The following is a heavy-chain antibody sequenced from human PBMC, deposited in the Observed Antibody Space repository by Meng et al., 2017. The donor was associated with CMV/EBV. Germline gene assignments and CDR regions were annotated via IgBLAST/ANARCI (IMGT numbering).Heavy chain of an antibody. CDR1: GGSFSGYY. J-gene: IGHJ4*02. CDR3: ASSLTYPDY. Sequence: QGQLQQGGEGLLKPSESLSLTCAVYGGSFSGYYWSWIRQPPGKGLEWIGEINHSGSTNYNPSLKSRVTISVDTSKNQFSLKLSSVTAADTAVYYCASSLTYPDYWGQGTLVTVSS. V-gene: IGHV4-34*01. D-gene: IGHD2-15*01. CDR2: INHSGST.